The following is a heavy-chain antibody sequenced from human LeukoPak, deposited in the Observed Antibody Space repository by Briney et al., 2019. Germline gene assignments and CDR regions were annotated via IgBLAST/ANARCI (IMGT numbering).Heavy chain of an antibody. CDR2: IYYSGST. Sequence: PSETLSLTCTVSGGSISSYYWSWIRQPPGKGLEWIGYIYYSGSTNYDPSLKSRVTISVDTSKNQFSLKLSSVTAADTAVYYCARAHHDILTGYLSPFDYWGQGTLVTVSS. D-gene: IGHD3-9*01. CDR1: GGSISSYY. J-gene: IGHJ4*02. CDR3: ARAHHDILTGYLSPFDY. V-gene: IGHV4-59*01.